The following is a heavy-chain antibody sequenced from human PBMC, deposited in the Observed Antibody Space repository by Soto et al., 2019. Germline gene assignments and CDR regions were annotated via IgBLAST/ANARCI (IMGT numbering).Heavy chain of an antibody. J-gene: IGHJ4*02. CDR3: VKVRLETYYYFDS. D-gene: IGHD1-26*01. V-gene: IGHV3-64D*06. CDR1: GLTFCSYT. CDR2: LIRHGCKT. Sequence: GGTLRLSCSAAGLTFCSYTMHWVRLSARKGMECVSSLIRHGCKTYYADYVKGRISISTDNSNTKLDLQMSSLRPDDTAVYCCVKVRLETYYYFDSWGQGTLVTISS.